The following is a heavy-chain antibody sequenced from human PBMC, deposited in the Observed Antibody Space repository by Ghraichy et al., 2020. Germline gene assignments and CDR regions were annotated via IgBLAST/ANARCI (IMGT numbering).Heavy chain of an antibody. J-gene: IGHJ4*02. Sequence: GGSLRLSCVASGFTFDSHAMTWVRQAPGKGLEWVATISGNTENLFYADAVKGRFAISRDNSMNTVSLQMDGLRVDDTAIYYCVKYRVRNGWLDFWGQGTLVSVS. D-gene: IGHD3-16*02. CDR2: ISGNTENL. CDR3: VKYRVRNGWLDF. CDR1: GFTFDSHA. V-gene: IGHV3-23*01.